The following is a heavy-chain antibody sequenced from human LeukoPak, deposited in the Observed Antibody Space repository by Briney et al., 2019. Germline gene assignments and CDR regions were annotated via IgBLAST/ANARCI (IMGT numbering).Heavy chain of an antibody. J-gene: IGHJ3*02. CDR3: ARVLSGSYLLRWVAAFDI. CDR2: ISGISSYL. V-gene: IGHV3-21*04. CDR1: GFTFSSYT. D-gene: IGHD1-26*01. Sequence: GGSLRLSCAASGFTFSSYTMNWVRQAPGKGLEWVSSISGISSYLYYADSVEGRFTISRDNAKNSLYLQMNSLRAEDTALYHCARVLSGSYLLRWVAAFDIWGQGTMVTVSS.